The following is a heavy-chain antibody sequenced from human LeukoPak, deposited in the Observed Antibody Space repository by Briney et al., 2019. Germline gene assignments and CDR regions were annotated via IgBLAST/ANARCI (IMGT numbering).Heavy chain of an antibody. V-gene: IGHV4-39*07. Sequence: SETLSLTXTVSGGSISSSSYYWGWIRQPPGKGLEWIGSIYYSGSTYYNPSLKSRVTISVDTSKNQFSLKLSSVTAADTAVYYCARGATYYDILTGYYYRYSYFDYWGQGTLVTVSS. D-gene: IGHD3-9*01. CDR3: ARGATYYDILTGYYYRYSYFDY. CDR1: GGSISSSSYY. CDR2: IYYSGST. J-gene: IGHJ4*02.